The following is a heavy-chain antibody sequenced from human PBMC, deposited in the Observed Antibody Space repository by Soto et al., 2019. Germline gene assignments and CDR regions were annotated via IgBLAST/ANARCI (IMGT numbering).Heavy chain of an antibody. Sequence: EVQLLESGGVLVQPGGSLRLSCAASGFTFRNYGMSWVRQAPGKGLEWVSAISGSGVGTYYADSVKGRFTISRDNSKNTLSLQMNSLRAEDTAVYYCAKERTVTTVVGQFDYWGQGPLVTVSS. CDR1: GFTFRNYG. CDR2: ISGSGVGT. J-gene: IGHJ4*02. V-gene: IGHV3-23*01. CDR3: AKERTVTTVVGQFDY. D-gene: IGHD4-17*01.